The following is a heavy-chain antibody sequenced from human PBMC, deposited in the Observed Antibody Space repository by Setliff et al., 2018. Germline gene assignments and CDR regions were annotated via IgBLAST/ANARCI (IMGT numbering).Heavy chain of an antibody. Sequence: PGGSLRLSCAASGFTFSSYEMNWVRQAPGQGLEWVSYISSSGSTIYYADSVKGRFTISSDNAKNSLYLQVNSLRAEDTGVYYCASLFAGNFYYWGQGTLVTVS. V-gene: IGHV3-48*03. CDR1: GFTFSSYE. J-gene: IGHJ4*02. CDR2: ISSSGSTI. CDR3: ASLFAGNFYY.